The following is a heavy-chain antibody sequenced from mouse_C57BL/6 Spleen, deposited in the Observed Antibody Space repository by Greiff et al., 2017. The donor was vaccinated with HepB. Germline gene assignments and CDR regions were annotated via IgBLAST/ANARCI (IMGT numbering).Heavy chain of an antibody. CDR3: AREENYYYGSSSNWYFDV. Sequence: LVESGPELVKPGASVKISCKASGYAFSSSWMNWVKQRPGKGLEWIGRIYPGDGDTNYNGKFKGKATLTADKSSSTAYMQLSSLTSEDSAVYFCAREENYYYGSSSNWYFDVWGTGTTVTVSS. CDR1: GYAFSSSW. CDR2: IYPGDGDT. J-gene: IGHJ1*03. D-gene: IGHD1-1*01. V-gene: IGHV1-82*01.